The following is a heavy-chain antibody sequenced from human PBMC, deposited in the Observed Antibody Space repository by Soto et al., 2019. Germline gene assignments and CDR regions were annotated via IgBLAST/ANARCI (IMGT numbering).Heavy chain of an antibody. V-gene: IGHV3-23*01. CDR3: ATAPPLTYYYDSSAKGSPDY. J-gene: IGHJ4*02. D-gene: IGHD3-22*01. CDR2: ISGSGGST. Sequence: GSLRLSCAASGFTFSSYAMSWVRQAPGKGLEWVSAISGSGGSTYYADSVKGRFTISRDNSKNTLYLQMNSLRAEDTAVYYCATAPPLTYYYDSSAKGSPDYWGQGTLVTVSS. CDR1: GFTFSSYA.